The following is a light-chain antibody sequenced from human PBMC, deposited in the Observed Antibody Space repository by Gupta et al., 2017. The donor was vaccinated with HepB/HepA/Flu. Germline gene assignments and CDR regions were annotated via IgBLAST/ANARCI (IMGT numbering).Light chain of an antibody. V-gene: IGKV3-11*01. CDR3: QQRSNWPPYT. CDR2: DAS. J-gene: IGKJ2*01. Sequence: EIVLTHSQATLSLSPGERTTLTCRASQSVSSYLAWYQQKPGQAPRLLIYDASNRATGIPARFSGSGSATDFTLTISNLEPDDFTVYYCQQRSNWPPYTFGQGTKLEIK. CDR1: QSVSSY.